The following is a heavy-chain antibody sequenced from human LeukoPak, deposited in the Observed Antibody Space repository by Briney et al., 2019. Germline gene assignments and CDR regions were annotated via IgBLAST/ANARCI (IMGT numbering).Heavy chain of an antibody. V-gene: IGHV3-74*01. Sequence: GGSLRLSCAASGFTFSIHWMHWVRQAPGKGLECVSRINSDENIISYADFVKGRFTISRDNAKNTLYLQMNSLRAEGTAVYFCARGTGLDVWGQGTTVTVSS. J-gene: IGHJ6*02. CDR3: ARGTGLDV. CDR1: GFTFSIHW. CDR2: INSDENII.